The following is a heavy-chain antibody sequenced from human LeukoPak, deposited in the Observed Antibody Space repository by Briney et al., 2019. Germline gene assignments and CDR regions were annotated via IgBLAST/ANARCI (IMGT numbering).Heavy chain of an antibody. Sequence: SETLSLTCTVSGYSISSGYFWGWIRQPPGKGLEWIGNIYQSGITYFNPSLKSRVTTSVDTSKNQFSLELSSVTAADTAVYFCAREVAGTPWIDYWGQGTLVTVSS. CDR1: GYSISSGYF. V-gene: IGHV4-38-2*02. CDR3: AREVAGTPWIDY. D-gene: IGHD6-19*01. CDR2: IYQSGIT. J-gene: IGHJ4*02.